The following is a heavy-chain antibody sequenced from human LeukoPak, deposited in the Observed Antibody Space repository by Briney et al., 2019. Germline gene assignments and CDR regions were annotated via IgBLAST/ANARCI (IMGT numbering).Heavy chain of an antibody. J-gene: IGHJ4*02. CDR3: AKDRGGYRDGYNYQFDY. Sequence: GGSLRLSCAASGFTFSSYGMHWVRQAPGKGLEWVAVIWYDGSNKYYADSVKGRFTISRDNSKNTLYLQMNSLRAEDTAVYYCAKDRGGYRDGYNYQFDYWGRGTLVTVSS. V-gene: IGHV3-33*06. CDR2: IWYDGSNK. CDR1: GFTFSSYG. D-gene: IGHD5-24*01.